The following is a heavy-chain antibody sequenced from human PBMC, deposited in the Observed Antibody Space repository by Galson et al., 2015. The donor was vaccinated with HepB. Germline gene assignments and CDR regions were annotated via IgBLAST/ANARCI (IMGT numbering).Heavy chain of an antibody. CDR1: RVTFDDYA. CDR3: TKERWSGSYSSDY. Sequence: SLRLSCAASRVTFDDYAMYWVRQPPGKGLEWVSGISRNGDTTGYADSMKGRFTISRDNTKKYLYLQMNSLIPEDTALYYCTKERWSGSYSSDYWGQGTLVTVSS. V-gene: IGHV3-9*01. D-gene: IGHD1-26*01. J-gene: IGHJ4*02. CDR2: ISRNGDTT.